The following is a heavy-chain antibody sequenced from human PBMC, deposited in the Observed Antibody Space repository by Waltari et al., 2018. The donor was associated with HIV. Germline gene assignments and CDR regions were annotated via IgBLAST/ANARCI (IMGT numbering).Heavy chain of an antibody. CDR1: EAPFSVYS. Sequence: EVHLVESGGALVQHGGSLRRTCTASEAPFSVYSMNWVRQAPGKGLEWISYISSRHSTMFYSDSVKGRFTISRDNAKNSLYLEMTNLRVEDTAVYYCATDFWSGHPDYWGQGTLVTVSS. CDR2: ISSRHSTM. V-gene: IGHV3-48*01. J-gene: IGHJ4*02. CDR3: ATDFWSGHPDY. D-gene: IGHD3-3*01.